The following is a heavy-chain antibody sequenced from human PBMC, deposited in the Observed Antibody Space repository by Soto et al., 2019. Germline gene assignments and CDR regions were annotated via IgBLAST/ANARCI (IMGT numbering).Heavy chain of an antibody. V-gene: IGHV1-69*04. Sequence: ASVKVSCKASGGTFSSYAISWVRQAPGQGLEWMGRIIPILGIANYAQKFQGRVTITADKSTSTAYMELSSLRSEDTAVYYCARIRTPVGATGGHWFDPWGQGTLVTVSS. CDR2: IIPILGIA. CDR3: ARIRTPVGATGGHWFDP. D-gene: IGHD1-26*01. J-gene: IGHJ5*02. CDR1: GGTFSSYA.